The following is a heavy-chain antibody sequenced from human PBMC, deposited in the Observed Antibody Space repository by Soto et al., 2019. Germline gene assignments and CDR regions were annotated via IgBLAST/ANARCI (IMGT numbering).Heavy chain of an antibody. Sequence: QVQLVQAGAEVKKPAASVKVSCTASGYTFTSYAMHWGLQAPGKRLGWMGWINAGNGNTKSSQKLQGRAIIPRDTSANTAYMELSSLTSEDTVVYYCARDVGATGDWGQGTLVTVSS. CDR3: ARDVGATGD. V-gene: IGHV1-3*01. D-gene: IGHD1-26*01. CDR1: GYTFTSYA. J-gene: IGHJ4*02. CDR2: INAGNGNT.